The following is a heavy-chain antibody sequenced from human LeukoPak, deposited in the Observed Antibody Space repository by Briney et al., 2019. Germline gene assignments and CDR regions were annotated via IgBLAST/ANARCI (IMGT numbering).Heavy chain of an antibody. V-gene: IGHV1-18*01. Sequence: ASVKVSCKASGYTFTSYGISWVRQAPGQGLEWMGWISAYNGNTNYAQKLQGRVTMTTDTSTSTAYMELRSLRSDDTAVYYCARDIRVTAIPTALEYWGQGTLVTVSS. CDR1: GYTFTSYG. CDR2: ISAYNGNT. D-gene: IGHD2-21*02. CDR3: ARDIRVTAIPTALEY. J-gene: IGHJ4*02.